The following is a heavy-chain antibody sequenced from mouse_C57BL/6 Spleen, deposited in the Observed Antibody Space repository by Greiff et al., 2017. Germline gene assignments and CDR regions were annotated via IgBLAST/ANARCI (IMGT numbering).Heavy chain of an antibody. Sequence: QVQLKESGPGLVQPSQSLSITCTVSGFSLTSYGVHWVRQSPGKGLEWLGVIWRGGSTDYNAAFMSRLSITKDNSKSQVFFKMNSLQADDTAIYYCAKNVITTVVATTGMAMDYWGQGTSVTVSS. D-gene: IGHD1-1*01. CDR2: IWRGGST. V-gene: IGHV2-5*01. J-gene: IGHJ4*01. CDR3: AKNVITTVVATTGMAMDY. CDR1: GFSLTSYG.